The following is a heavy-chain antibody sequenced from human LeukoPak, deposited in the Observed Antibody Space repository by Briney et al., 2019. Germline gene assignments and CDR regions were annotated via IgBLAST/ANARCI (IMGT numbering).Heavy chain of an antibody. CDR1: GGSISSYY. V-gene: IGHV4-59*01. J-gene: IGHJ5*02. D-gene: IGHD3-22*01. Sequence: SETLSLTCTVSGGSISSYYWSWIRQPPGKGLEWIGYIYYSGSTNYNPSLKSRLTISVDTSKNQFSLKLSSVTAADTAVYYCAREIGYYDSSGTGGFDPWGQGTLVTVSS. CDR2: IYYSGST. CDR3: AREIGYYDSSGTGGFDP.